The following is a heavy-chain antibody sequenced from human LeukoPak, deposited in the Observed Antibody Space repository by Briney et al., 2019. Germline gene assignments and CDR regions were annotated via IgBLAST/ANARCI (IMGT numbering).Heavy chain of an antibody. V-gene: IGHV3-30*04. CDR3: ARDSAWGGDIVVVVAAAFDY. CDR2: ISYDGSNK. CDR1: GFTFSSYA. Sequence: GGSLRLSCAASGFTFSSYAMHWVRQAPGKGLEWVAVISYDGSNKYYADSVKGRFTISRDNSKNTLYLQMNSLRAEDTAVYYCARDSAWGGDIVVVVAAAFDYWGQGTLVTVSS. J-gene: IGHJ4*02. D-gene: IGHD2-15*01.